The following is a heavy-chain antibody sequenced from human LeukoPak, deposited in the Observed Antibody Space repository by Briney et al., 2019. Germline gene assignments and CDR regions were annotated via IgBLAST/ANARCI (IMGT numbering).Heavy chain of an antibody. CDR3: ARYVVVAAAIDY. Sequence: GGSLRLSCAASGFTFSSYGMHWVRQAPGKGLEWVAVIWYDGSNKYYADSVKGRFTISRDNSKNTLYLQMNSLRAEDTAVYYCARYVVVAAAIDYWGQGTLVTVSS. V-gene: IGHV3-30*19. CDR2: IWYDGSNK. CDR1: GFTFSSYG. D-gene: IGHD2-15*01. J-gene: IGHJ4*02.